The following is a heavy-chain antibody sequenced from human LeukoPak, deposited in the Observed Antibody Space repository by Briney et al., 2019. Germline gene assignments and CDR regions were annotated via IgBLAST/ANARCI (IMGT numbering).Heavy chain of an antibody. CDR2: ISSSSSTI. J-gene: IGHJ3*02. CDR1: GFTFSSYS. CDR3: ARGRIQLWLRLSSALDI. V-gene: IGHV3-48*01. D-gene: IGHD5-18*01. Sequence: GGSLRLSCAASGFTFSSYSMNWVRQAPGKGLEWVSYISSSSSTIYYADSVKGRFTISRDNAKNSLYLQMNSLRAEDTAVYYCARGRIQLWLRLSSALDIWGQGTMVTVSS.